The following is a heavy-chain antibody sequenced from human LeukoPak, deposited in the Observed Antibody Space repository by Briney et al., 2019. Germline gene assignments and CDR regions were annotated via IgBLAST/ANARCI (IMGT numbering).Heavy chain of an antibody. Sequence: GGSLRLSCAASGFTFSSYWMSWVRQAPGKGLECVANIKQDGSEKYYVDSVKGRFTISRDNAKNSLYLQMNSLRAEDTAVYYCARGLWFGEFTYYFDYWGQGTLVTVSS. CDR2: IKQDGSEK. CDR3: ARGLWFGEFTYYFDY. V-gene: IGHV3-7*01. CDR1: GFTFSSYW. J-gene: IGHJ4*02. D-gene: IGHD3-10*01.